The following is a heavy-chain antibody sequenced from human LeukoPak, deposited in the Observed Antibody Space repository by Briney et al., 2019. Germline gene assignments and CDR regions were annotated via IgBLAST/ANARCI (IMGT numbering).Heavy chain of an antibody. CDR1: GFSFSNYY. J-gene: IGHJ4*02. CDR3: ARDDSNGIDY. CDR2: ISSDGATT. V-gene: IGHV3-74*01. D-gene: IGHD3-22*01. Sequence: GGPLRLSCAASGFSFSNYYMLWVRQAPGVGLVSVSRISSDGATTIYADSVKGRFTTSRDNAENTLYLQMNSLRAEDTAVYYCARDDSNGIDYWGQGTLVTVSS.